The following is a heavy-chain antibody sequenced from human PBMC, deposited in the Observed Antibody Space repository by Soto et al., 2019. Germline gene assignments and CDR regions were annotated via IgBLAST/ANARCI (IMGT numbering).Heavy chain of an antibody. J-gene: IGHJ4*02. CDR2: IIPIFGTA. V-gene: IGHV1-69*06. Sequence: QVQLVQSGAEVKKPGSSVKVSCKASGGTFSSYAISWVRQAPGQGLEWMGGIIPIFGTANYAKKFQGRVTITADKSSSTACMELSSMRSEDTAVYYCASGSSSSFVPITFDYWGQGTLVTVSS. CDR3: ASGSSSSFVPITFDY. D-gene: IGHD6-6*01. CDR1: GGTFSSYA.